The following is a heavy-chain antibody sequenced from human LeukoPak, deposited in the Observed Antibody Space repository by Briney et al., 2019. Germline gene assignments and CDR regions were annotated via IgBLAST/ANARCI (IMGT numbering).Heavy chain of an antibody. CDR3: ARWAGDSSAWYPALFDY. D-gene: IGHD6-13*01. Sequence: GASVKVSCKASGGTFSSYAISWVRQAPGQGLEWMGVIIPISGTANYAQKFQGRVTITADASTSTVYMELSSLTSDDTAVYYCARWAGDSSAWYPALFDYWGQGTLVTVSS. V-gene: IGHV1-69*13. CDR1: GGTFSSYA. CDR2: IIPISGTA. J-gene: IGHJ4*02.